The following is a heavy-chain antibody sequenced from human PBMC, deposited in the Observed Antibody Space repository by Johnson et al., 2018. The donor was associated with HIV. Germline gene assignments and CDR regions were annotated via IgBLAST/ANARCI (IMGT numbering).Heavy chain of an antibody. J-gene: IGHJ3*02. Sequence: VQLVESGGGLVKPGGSLRLSCAASGFTVSSNYMSWVRQAPGKGLEWVSVIYSGGSPYYADSVKGRFTISRDNSKNTLYLQMNSLRAEDTAVYYCAREATYYDYVWGSYAFDIWGQGTMVTVSS. D-gene: IGHD3-16*01. CDR1: GFTVSSNY. CDR2: IYSGGSP. CDR3: AREATYYDYVWGSYAFDI. V-gene: IGHV3-66*01.